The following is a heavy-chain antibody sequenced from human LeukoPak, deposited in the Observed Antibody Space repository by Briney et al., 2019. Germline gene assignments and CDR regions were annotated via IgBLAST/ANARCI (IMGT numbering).Heavy chain of an antibody. V-gene: IGHV3-30*18. D-gene: IGHD3-22*01. J-gene: IGHJ4*02. CDR1: GFTFTSYG. CDR2: ISYDGSNK. CDR3: AKVNSGYLDY. Sequence: GRSLRLSCAASGFTFTSYGMHWVRPAPGKRLEWVAVISYDGSNKYYADSVKGRFTISRDNSKNTLYLQMNSLRAEDTAVYYCAKVNSGYLDYWGQGTLVTVSS.